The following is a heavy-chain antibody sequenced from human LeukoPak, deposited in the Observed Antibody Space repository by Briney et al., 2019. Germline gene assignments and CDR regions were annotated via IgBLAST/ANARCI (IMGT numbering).Heavy chain of an antibody. CDR1: GYTFSDYF. J-gene: IGHJ4*02. Sequence: ASVKISCKASGYTFSDYFLHWVRQAPGQGLEWMGWAKPDTGGINYAQKFQGRVTMTRDTSITTASMELSRLKSDDTAVYYCATVASWDYGAGSFYTLVYWGQGTVVTVSS. V-gene: IGHV1-2*02. CDR2: AKPDTGGI. CDR3: ATVASWDYGAGSFYTLVY. D-gene: IGHD3-10*01.